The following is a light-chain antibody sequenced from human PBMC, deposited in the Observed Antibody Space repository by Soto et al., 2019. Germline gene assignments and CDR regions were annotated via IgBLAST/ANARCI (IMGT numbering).Light chain of an antibody. J-gene: IGKJ1*01. CDR2: GAS. Sequence: EIVLTQSPATLSVSPGERATLSCRASQSVNSNYLAWYQQKPGQAPRLLIYGASTRATGVPASFSGRGSGTEFTLTISSLQSEDFAVYYCQQYNNWPPWTFGQGTKVDIK. V-gene: IGKV3-15*01. CDR1: QSVNSN. CDR3: QQYNNWPPWT.